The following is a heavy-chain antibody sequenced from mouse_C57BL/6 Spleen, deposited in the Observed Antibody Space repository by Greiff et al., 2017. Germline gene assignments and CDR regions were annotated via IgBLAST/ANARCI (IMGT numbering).Heavy chain of an antibody. V-gene: IGHV1-4*01. CDR1: GYNFTSYT. CDR2: LNPSSGYT. J-gene: IGHJ1*03. Sequence: VQLQQSGAELARPGASVKMSCKASGYNFTSYTMHWVKQRPGKGLEWIGYLNPSSGYTKYNQKFKDTAPLTADKSSSTAYMRLISRTSEDSACYYCARGRGYCGSSPYRYFDFWGTGTTVTVAS. CDR3: ARGRGYCGSSPYRYFDF. D-gene: IGHD1-1*01.